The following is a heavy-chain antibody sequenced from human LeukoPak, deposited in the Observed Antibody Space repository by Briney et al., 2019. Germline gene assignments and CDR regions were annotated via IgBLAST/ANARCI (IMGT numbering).Heavy chain of an antibody. Sequence: GGSLRLSCAASGFAFSSYAMSWVRQAPGEGLEWVSAISGSGANTYYADSVKGRFTISRDNSKDTLYLQMNSLRADDTAVYYCAIPPTTVTVAYWGQGTLVTVSS. CDR2: ISGSGANT. J-gene: IGHJ4*02. D-gene: IGHD4-17*01. V-gene: IGHV3-23*01. CDR3: AIPPTTVTVAY. CDR1: GFAFSSYA.